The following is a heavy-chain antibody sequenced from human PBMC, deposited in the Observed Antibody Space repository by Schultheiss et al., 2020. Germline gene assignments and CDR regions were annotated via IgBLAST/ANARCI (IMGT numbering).Heavy chain of an antibody. CDR3: AREVAVAGTRFYYYYGMDV. Sequence: GGSLRLSCAASGFIFSRYGMHWVRQAPGKGLEWVAVISYDGSNKYYADSVKGRSTISRDNSKNTLYLQMNSLRAEDTAVYYCAREVAVAGTRFYYYYGMDVWGQGTTVTVSS. V-gene: IGHV3-30*03. CDR1: GFIFSRYG. J-gene: IGHJ6*02. CDR2: ISYDGSNK. D-gene: IGHD6-19*01.